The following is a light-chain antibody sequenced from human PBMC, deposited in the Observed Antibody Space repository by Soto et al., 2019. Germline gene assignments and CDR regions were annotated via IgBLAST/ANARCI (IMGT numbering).Light chain of an antibody. Sequence: DIQMTQSPSSLSASVGDRVTITCRASQDLDRWLAWYQQKPGEAPKVLIFAASSLQSGLPSRFSGGGSGTDFSLTISSLQPEDFATYYCKQSRDFPLTFGGGTKVDIK. CDR2: AAS. V-gene: IGKV1-12*01. J-gene: IGKJ4*01. CDR1: QDLDRW. CDR3: KQSRDFPLT.